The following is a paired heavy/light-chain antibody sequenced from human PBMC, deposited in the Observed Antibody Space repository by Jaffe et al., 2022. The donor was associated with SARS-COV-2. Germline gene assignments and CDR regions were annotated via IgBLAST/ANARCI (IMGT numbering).Light chain of an antibody. J-gene: IGKJ4*01. Sequence: EIVLTQSPDFQSVTPKEKVTITCRASQSIGSSLHWYQQKPDQSPKLLIKYASQSFSGVPSRFSGSGSGTDFTLTINSLEAEDAATYYCHQSSSLPLTFGGGTKVEIK. V-gene: IGKV6-21*01. CDR3: HQSSSLPLT. CDR2: YAS. CDR1: QSIGSS.
Heavy chain of an antibody. V-gene: IGHV4-39*01. J-gene: IGHJ2*01. CDR3: ARHDDYYDSSGYYYDIRGWYFDL. Sequence: QLQLQESGPGLVKPSETLSLTCTVSGGSISSSSYYWGWIRQPPGKGLEWIGSIYYSGSTYYNPSLKSRVTISVDTSKNQFSLKLSSVTAADTAVYYCARHDDYYDSSGYYYDIRGWYFDLWGRGTLVTVSS. D-gene: IGHD3-22*01. CDR1: GGSISSSSYY. CDR2: IYYSGST.